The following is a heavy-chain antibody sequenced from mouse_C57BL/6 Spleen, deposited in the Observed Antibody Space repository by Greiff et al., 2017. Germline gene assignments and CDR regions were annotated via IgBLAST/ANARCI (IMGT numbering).Heavy chain of an antibody. CDR2: ISSGSSTI. J-gene: IGHJ4*01. Sequence: VQLQQSGGGLVKPGGSLKLSCAASGFTFSDYGMHWVRQAPEKGLEWVAYISSGSSTIYYADTVKGRFTISRDNAKNTLFLQMTSLRSEDTAMYYCARHGGNYAMDYWGQGTSVTVSS. V-gene: IGHV5-17*01. D-gene: IGHD1-1*02. CDR3: ARHGGNYAMDY. CDR1: GFTFSDYG.